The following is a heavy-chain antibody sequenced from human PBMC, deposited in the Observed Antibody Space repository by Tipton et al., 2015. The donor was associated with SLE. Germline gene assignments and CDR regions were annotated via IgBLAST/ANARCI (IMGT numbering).Heavy chain of an antibody. V-gene: IGHV3-23*01. D-gene: IGHD6-19*01. Sequence: GSLRLSCVASGFYFNNYAMSWVRQLPDKGLEWVSAIRSSGKSTYYADSVKGRFTISRDNSDNTLYLQMDSLRAEDTAVYYCAKPPSVRQWLVAQYFDWWGQGTLVTVSS. CDR1: GFYFNNYA. J-gene: IGHJ4*01. CDR2: IRSSGKST. CDR3: AKPPSVRQWLVAQYFDW.